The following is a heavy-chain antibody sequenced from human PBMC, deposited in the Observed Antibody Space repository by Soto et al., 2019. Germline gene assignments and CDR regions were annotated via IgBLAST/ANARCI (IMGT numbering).Heavy chain of an antibody. CDR3: ARGDIAAETFFYYYGTDL. Sequence: QLVESGGGLVQPGGSLRLSCAASGFTLNNYWMHWVRQAPGMGLVWVSRINGDATSTSYADSVKGRFTISRDNARNTLYLQMNSLRAEDTALYYCARGDIAAETFFYYYGTDLWGQGTTVTVS. J-gene: IGHJ6*02. CDR2: INGDATST. D-gene: IGHD6-13*01. V-gene: IGHV3-74*01. CDR1: GFTLNNYW.